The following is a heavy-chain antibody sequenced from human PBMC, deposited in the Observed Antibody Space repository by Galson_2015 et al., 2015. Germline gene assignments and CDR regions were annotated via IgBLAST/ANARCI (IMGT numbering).Heavy chain of an antibody. CDR1: GYRFTSYW. J-gene: IGHJ4*02. V-gene: IGHV5-51*03. Sequence: SGAEVKKPGESLKISCKGSGYRFTSYWIGWVRQMPGKGLEWMGIIYPGDSDTRYSPSFQGQVTISADKSINTAYLQLSSLKASDTAMYYCARRDGSAWYYFDYWGQGTLVTVSS. CDR2: IYPGDSDT. CDR3: ARRDGSAWYYFDY. D-gene: IGHD6-19*01.